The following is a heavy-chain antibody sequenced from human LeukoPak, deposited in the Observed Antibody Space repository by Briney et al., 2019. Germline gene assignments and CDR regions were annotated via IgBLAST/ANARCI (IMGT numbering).Heavy chain of an antibody. Sequence: PSGTLSLTCAVSGGSISSSTNWWSWVRQPPGKGLEWIGEIYHSGGTNYNPSLKSRTTISVDKSQNQFSLKVNSLTAADTAVYYCATNGYYCMDVWGKGTTVTVSS. CDR3: ATNGYYCMDV. CDR2: IYHSGGT. J-gene: IGHJ6*03. CDR1: GGSISSSTNW. D-gene: IGHD2-8*01. V-gene: IGHV4-4*02.